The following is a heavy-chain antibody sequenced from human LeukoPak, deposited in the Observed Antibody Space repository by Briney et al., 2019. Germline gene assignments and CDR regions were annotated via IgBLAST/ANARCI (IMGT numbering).Heavy chain of an antibody. CDR2: ISGTGSHI. V-gene: IGHV3-21*01. CDR1: GFTFSVYS. CDR3: VREPGAPRGWFDS. J-gene: IGHJ5*01. Sequence: TGGSLRLSCEASGFTFSVYSMNWVRQAPGKGLEWVSSISGTGSHIYSADSMKGRFIISRDNAKNSLYLQMNSLRAEDTAVHYCVREPGAPRGWFDSWGQGTLVTVSS. D-gene: IGHD7-27*01.